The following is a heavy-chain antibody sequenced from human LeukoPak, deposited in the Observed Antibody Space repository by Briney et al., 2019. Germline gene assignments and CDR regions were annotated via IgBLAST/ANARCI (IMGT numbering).Heavy chain of an antibody. CDR3: ARVKQQLYNNWFDP. J-gene: IGHJ5*02. CDR1: GGSFSGYY. V-gene: IGHV4-34*01. D-gene: IGHD6-13*01. CDR2: INHSGST. Sequence: SETLSLTCAVYGGSFSGYYWSWIRQPPGKGLEWIGEINHSGSTNYNPSLKSRVTISVDTSKNQFSLKLSSVTAADTAVYYCARVKQQLYNNWFDPWGQGTLVTVSS.